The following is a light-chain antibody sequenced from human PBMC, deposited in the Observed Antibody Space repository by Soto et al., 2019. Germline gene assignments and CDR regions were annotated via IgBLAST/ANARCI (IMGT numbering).Light chain of an antibody. J-gene: IGLJ2*01. CDR2: DNN. CDR1: SSNIGNNY. Sequence: QSVLTQPPSVSAATGQKVTIFCSGSSSNIGNNYVSWYQQLPGTAPKLLIYDNNKRPSGIPDRFSGSKSGTSATLGITGLQTGDEADYYCGTWDSSLSAVVFGGGTKLTVL. V-gene: IGLV1-51*01. CDR3: GTWDSSLSAVV.